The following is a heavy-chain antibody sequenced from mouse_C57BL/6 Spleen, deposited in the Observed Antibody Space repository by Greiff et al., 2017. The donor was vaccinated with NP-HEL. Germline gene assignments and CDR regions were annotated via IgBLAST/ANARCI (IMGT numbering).Heavy chain of an antibody. J-gene: IGHJ4*01. Sequence: EVKLVESGGGLVKPGGSLKLSCAASGFTFSSYAMSWVRQTPEKRLEWVATISDGGSYTYYPDNVKGRFTISRDNAKNNLYLQMSHLKSEDTAMYYGARGGTTVVEDYAMDYWGQGTSVTVSS. V-gene: IGHV5-4*03. D-gene: IGHD1-1*01. CDR3: ARGGTTVVEDYAMDY. CDR1: GFTFSSYA. CDR2: ISDGGSYT.